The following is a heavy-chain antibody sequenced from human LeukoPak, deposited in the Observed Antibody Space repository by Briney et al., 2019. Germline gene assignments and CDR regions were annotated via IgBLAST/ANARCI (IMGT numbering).Heavy chain of an antibody. D-gene: IGHD1-1*01. Sequence: PGGSLRLSCAASGFPFNDYSMNWVRQAPGKGLEWISYIGIDSGNTKYADSVKGRFTISKDDGKNSLHLQMNSLRVEDTAVYYCVRGGWELDYWGQGTLVTVSS. J-gene: IGHJ4*02. CDR2: IGIDSGNT. V-gene: IGHV3-48*04. CDR1: GFPFNDYS. CDR3: VRGGWELDY.